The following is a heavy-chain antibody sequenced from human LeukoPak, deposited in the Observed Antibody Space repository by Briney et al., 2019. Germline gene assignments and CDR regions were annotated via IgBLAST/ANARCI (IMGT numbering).Heavy chain of an antibody. CDR3: VREGEGPLSKDFDY. J-gene: IGHJ4*02. CDR2: IGPHSTFT. Sequence: ASMKVSCKSSGFAFTDHYIHWVRQGPGQGLEWMGYIGPHSTFTSSPQEFQGRVTMTRDASMSTAYMELTRLTSDDTAVYYCVREGEGPLSKDFDYWGQGTLVTVSS. V-gene: IGHV1-2*02. CDR1: GFAFTDHY. D-gene: IGHD2/OR15-2a*01.